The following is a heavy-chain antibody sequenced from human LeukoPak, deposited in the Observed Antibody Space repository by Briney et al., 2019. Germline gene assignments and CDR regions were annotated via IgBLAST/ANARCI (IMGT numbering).Heavy chain of an antibody. CDR1: GYSFTSNY. CDR2: INPSGGST. Sequence: ASVKVSCKASGYSFTSNYIHWVRQAPGQGLEWMGIINPSGGSTSYAQKFQGRVTMTRDTSTSTVYMELSSLRSEDTAVYYCARVGFDYYYYYGMDVWGQGTTVTVSS. J-gene: IGHJ6*02. CDR3: ARVGFDYYYYYGMDV. D-gene: IGHD2-15*01. V-gene: IGHV1-46*01.